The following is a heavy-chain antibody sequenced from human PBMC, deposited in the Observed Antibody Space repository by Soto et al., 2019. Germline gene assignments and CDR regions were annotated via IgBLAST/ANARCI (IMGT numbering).Heavy chain of an antibody. CDR3: AKDFRAVAGKGWFDP. Sequence: EVQLVESGGGLVQPGRSLRLSCAASGFTFDDYAMHWVRQAPGKGLEWVSGISWNSGSIGYADSAKGRFTISRDNAKNSLYLQMNSLRAEDTALYYCAKDFRAVAGKGWFDPWGQGTLVTVSS. CDR2: ISWNSGSI. CDR1: GFTFDDYA. J-gene: IGHJ5*02. D-gene: IGHD6-19*01. V-gene: IGHV3-9*01.